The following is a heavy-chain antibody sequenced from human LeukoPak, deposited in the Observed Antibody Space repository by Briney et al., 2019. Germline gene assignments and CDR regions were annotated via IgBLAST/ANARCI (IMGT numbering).Heavy chain of an antibody. CDR1: GYTFTGYN. CDR3: ARAVYGGFLDY. V-gene: IGHV1-2*02. J-gene: IGHJ4*02. Sequence: ASVKVSCMASGYTFTGYNTHWVRQAPGQGLEWMGWITPNSGGTNSAQKFQGRVTMTRDTSISTAYMELSTLTSDDTAVYYCARAVYGGFLDYWGQGTLVTVSS. CDR2: ITPNSGGT. D-gene: IGHD4-23*01.